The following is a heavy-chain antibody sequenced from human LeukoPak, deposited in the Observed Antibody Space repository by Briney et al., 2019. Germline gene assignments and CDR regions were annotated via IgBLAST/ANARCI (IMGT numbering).Heavy chain of an antibody. Sequence: GESLKISCKGFGYNFTNYWIGWARQMSGKGLEWMGIIHLGDSHTMYSPSFQGQVTISVDKSISTAYLLWSSLKASDSAMYYCARHCAYCSGGRFDPWGQGTLVTVSS. CDR2: IHLGDSHT. D-gene: IGHD2-15*01. CDR3: ARHCAYCSGGRFDP. V-gene: IGHV5-51*01. J-gene: IGHJ5*02. CDR1: GYNFTNYW.